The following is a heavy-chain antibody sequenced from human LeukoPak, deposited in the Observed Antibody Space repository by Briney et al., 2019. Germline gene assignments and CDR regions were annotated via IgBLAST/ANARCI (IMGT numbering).Heavy chain of an antibody. J-gene: IGHJ1*01. Sequence: ASVKLSCKASGYTFTGYYMHWVRQAPGQGLEWMGRINPNSGGTNYAQKFQGRVTMTRDTSISTAYMELSRLRSDDTAVYYCARVGGYCSGGSCYSTPEYFQHWGQGTLVTVPS. D-gene: IGHD2-15*01. CDR2: INPNSGGT. CDR1: GYTFTGYY. CDR3: ARVGGYCSGGSCYSTPEYFQH. V-gene: IGHV1-2*06.